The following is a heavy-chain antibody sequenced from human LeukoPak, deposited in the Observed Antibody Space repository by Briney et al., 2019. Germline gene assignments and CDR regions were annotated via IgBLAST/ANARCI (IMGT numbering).Heavy chain of an antibody. D-gene: IGHD5-12*01. J-gene: IGHJ3*02. V-gene: IGHV1-8*01. Sequence: ASVKVSCKTSGYTFTSYDINWVRQATGQGLEWLGFVNPNNGDTAYAQKFQGRVSKTRNTSIRTAYMELSSLRSEDTAVYYCAVGVLYSGHEWAFYIWGQGTMVSVSS. CDR3: AVGVLYSGHEWAFYI. CDR1: GYTFTSYD. CDR2: VNPNNGDT.